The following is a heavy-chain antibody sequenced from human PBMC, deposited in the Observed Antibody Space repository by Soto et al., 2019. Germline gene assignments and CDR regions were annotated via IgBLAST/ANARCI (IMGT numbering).Heavy chain of an antibody. CDR3: ARHGPPYSSSYYYCMHV. D-gene: IGHD6-13*01. J-gene: IGHJ6*02. CDR2: IYYSGST. V-gene: IGHV4-39*01. Sequence: SETLSLTCTVSGRSISSSSYYWGWLRQPPGKGLEWIGSIYYSGSTYYNPSLKSRVTISVDTSKNQFSLKLSSVPAADTAVYYCARHGPPYSSSYYYCMHVWGQGTTVTVSS. CDR1: GRSISSSSYY.